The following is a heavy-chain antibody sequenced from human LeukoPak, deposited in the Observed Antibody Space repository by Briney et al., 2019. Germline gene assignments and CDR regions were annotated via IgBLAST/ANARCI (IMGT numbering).Heavy chain of an antibody. CDR2: ISSSSSYI. Sequence: PGGSLRLSCAASGFTFSIYSMNWVRQAPGKGLEWVSSISSSSSYIYYADSVKGRFTISRDNAKNSLYLQMNSLRAEDTAVYYCARDLGVAGTRSFDYWGQGTLVTVSS. V-gene: IGHV3-21*01. CDR1: GFTFSIYS. CDR3: ARDLGVAGTRSFDY. J-gene: IGHJ4*02. D-gene: IGHD6-19*01.